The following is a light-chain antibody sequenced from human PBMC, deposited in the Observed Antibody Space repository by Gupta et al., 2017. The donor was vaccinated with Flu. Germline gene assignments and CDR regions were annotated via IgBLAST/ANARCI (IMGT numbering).Light chain of an antibody. CDR2: RSN. CDR3: AAWKDSLSASV. V-gene: IGLV1-47*01. J-gene: IGLJ1*01. Sequence: QSVLPQPPSASGTPGQTVTISCSGSSSNLGNMGSNYVYWYQQLPGTAPKLLIYRSNQRPSGVQDRFSGSKSGSSASRAISGLRSEDEGDYHCAAWKDSLSASVYGSGTKVTVL. CDR1: SSNLGNMGSNY.